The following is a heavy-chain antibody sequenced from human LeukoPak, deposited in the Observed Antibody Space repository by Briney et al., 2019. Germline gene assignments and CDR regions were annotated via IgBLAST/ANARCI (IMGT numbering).Heavy chain of an antibody. CDR1: GFRFSDYY. CDR2: ISRGGNSK. V-gene: IGHV3-11*01. D-gene: IGHD1-26*01. Sequence: GGSLRLSCAASGFRFSDYYMSWIRQAPGKGLEWVSSISRGGNSKYSADSVKGRFTISRDNAKNSLDLQMDSLRPEDTAVYYCARDIPIVGAIGYWGQGTLVTVSS. CDR3: ARDIPIVGAIGY. J-gene: IGHJ4*02.